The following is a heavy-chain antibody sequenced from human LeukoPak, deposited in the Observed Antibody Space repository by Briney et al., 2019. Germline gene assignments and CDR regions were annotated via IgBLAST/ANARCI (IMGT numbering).Heavy chain of an antibody. V-gene: IGHV3-23*01. Sequence: GASLRLSSAASGFTFSSYAMSWVRQAPGKGLEWVSAISGGGGSTYYADSVKGRFTISRGNSKNTLYLQMNGLRAEDTAVYYCAKDRGSGEFLGYDPWGQGTLVTVSS. D-gene: IGHD3-10*01. CDR3: AKDRGSGEFLGYDP. J-gene: IGHJ5*02. CDR1: GFTFSSYA. CDR2: ISGGGGST.